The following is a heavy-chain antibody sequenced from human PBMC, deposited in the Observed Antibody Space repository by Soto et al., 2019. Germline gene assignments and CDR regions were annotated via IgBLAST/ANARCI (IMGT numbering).Heavy chain of an antibody. D-gene: IGHD2-15*01. CDR3: ARDHGYCSGGSCSSRFDP. CDR2: INPNSGGT. CDR1: GYTFTGYY. V-gene: IGHV1-2*02. Sequence: QVQLVQSGAEVKKPGASVKVSCKASGYTFTGYYMHWVRQAPGQGLEWMGWINPNSGGTNYAQKFQGRVTMTRATSISTAYMELSRLRSDDTAVYYCARDHGYCSGGSCSSRFDPWGQGTLVTVSS. J-gene: IGHJ5*02.